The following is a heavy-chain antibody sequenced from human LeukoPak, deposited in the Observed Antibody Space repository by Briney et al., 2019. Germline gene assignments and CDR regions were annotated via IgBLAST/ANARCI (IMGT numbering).Heavy chain of an antibody. V-gene: IGHV2-70*01. CDR3: ARIRGSYWDY. D-gene: IGHD3-16*01. Sequence: ESGPTLVNPTQTLTLTCTFSGFSLSTSGMCVSWIRQPPGKALECLAFVDWDDDKYYRTSLKTRLTISKDTSKDQVVLTMTNMDPVDTATYYCARIRGSYWDYWGQGTLVTVSS. CDR1: GFSLSTSGMC. CDR2: VDWDDDK. J-gene: IGHJ4*02.